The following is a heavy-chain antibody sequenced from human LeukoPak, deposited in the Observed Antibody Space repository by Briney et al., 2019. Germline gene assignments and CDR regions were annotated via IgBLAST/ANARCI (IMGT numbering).Heavy chain of an antibody. Sequence: GGSLRLSCAASGFTFSSYSMTWVRQAPGKGLEWVPGIRNSGGVTVYADSVKGRFTISRDDSKDTLYLQMNSLRAEDTAVYYCAKSGGAWLFDYWGQGTLVTVSS. CDR1: GFTFSSYS. D-gene: IGHD4-17*01. V-gene: IGHV3-23*01. CDR3: AKSGGAWLFDY. J-gene: IGHJ4*02. CDR2: IRNSGGVT.